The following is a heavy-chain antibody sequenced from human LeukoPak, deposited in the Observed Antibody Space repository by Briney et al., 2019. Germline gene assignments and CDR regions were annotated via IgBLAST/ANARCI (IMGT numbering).Heavy chain of an antibody. CDR3: ARGYYYDSSGYYYE. CDR2: INPNSGGT. J-gene: IGHJ4*02. CDR1: GYTFTGYY. Sequence: ASVKVSCKASGYTFTGYYMHWVRQASGQGLEWMGWINPNSGGTNYAQKFQGRVTMTRDTSISTAYMELSRLRSDDTAVYYCARGYYYDSSGYYYEWGQGTLVTVSS. D-gene: IGHD3-22*01. V-gene: IGHV1-2*02.